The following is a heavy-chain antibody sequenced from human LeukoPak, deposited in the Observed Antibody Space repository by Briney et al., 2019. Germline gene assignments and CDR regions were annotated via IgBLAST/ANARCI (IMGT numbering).Heavy chain of an antibody. V-gene: IGHV1-2*03. D-gene: IGHD2-2*01. Sequence: LGASVKVSCKASGYTFTGYYMHWVRQAPGQGLEWMGWINPNSGGTNYAQKFQGRVTMTRDTSISTAYMELSRLRSDDTAVYYCARGPIVVVPAAIRFDPWGQGTLVTVSS. CDR3: ARGPIVVVPAAIRFDP. J-gene: IGHJ5*02. CDR1: GYTFTGYY. CDR2: INPNSGGT.